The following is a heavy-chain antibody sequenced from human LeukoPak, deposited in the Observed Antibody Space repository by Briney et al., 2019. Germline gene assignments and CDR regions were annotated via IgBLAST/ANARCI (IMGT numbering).Heavy chain of an antibody. V-gene: IGHV3-23*01. CDR3: AKDQVSSWYNWFDP. J-gene: IGHJ5*02. CDR1: GFTFSSYA. CDR2: ISGSGGST. Sequence: GGSLRLSCAASGFTFSSYAMSWVRQAPGKGLEWVSAISGSGGSTYYADSVKGRFTISRDNSKNTLYLQMYSLRAEDTAVYYCAKDQVSSWYNWFDPWGQGTLVTVSS. D-gene: IGHD6-13*01.